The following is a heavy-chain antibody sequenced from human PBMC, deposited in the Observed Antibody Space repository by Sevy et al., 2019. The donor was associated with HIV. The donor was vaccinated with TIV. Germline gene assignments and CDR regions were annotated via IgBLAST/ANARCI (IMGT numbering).Heavy chain of an antibody. J-gene: IGHJ4*02. CDR2: INPNSGGT. CDR3: ARDPPRPDYYDSSGYFDY. Sequence: ASVKVSCKASGYTFTGYYMHWVRQAPGQGLEWMGWINPNSGGTNYAQKFQGRVTITRDTSISTAYMELSRLRSDDTAVYYCARDPPRPDYYDSSGYFDYWGQGTLVTVSS. D-gene: IGHD3-22*01. CDR1: GYTFTGYY. V-gene: IGHV1-2*02.